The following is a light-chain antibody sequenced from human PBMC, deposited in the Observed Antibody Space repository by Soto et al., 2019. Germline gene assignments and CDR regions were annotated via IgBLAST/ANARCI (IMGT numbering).Light chain of an antibody. CDR1: QSVSSTY. Sequence: EIVLTQSPDTLSLSPGERATLSCRASQSVSSTYLGWYQQKPGQAPRLLISGASTRATDIPDRFSGSGSGTDFTLTIGRLEPEDFAVYYCQQHGSSPRTFGQGT. V-gene: IGKV3-20*01. CDR2: GAS. J-gene: IGKJ1*01. CDR3: QQHGSSPRT.